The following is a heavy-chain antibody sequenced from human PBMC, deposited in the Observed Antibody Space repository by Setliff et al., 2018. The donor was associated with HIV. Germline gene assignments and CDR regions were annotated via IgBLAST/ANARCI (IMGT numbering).Heavy chain of an antibody. J-gene: IGHJ5*02. Sequence: SETLSLTCTVSGSSISSNYYWAWIRQAPGKGLEWIGCIDASANTYYIPSLKSRATISIDTSKNQLAQNLRSVTAADTAVYYCARIGSGWSVGWFDPWGQGTLVTVSS. V-gene: IGHV4-38-2*02. D-gene: IGHD6-25*01. CDR2: IDASANT. CDR1: GSSISSNYY. CDR3: ARIGSGWSVGWFDP.